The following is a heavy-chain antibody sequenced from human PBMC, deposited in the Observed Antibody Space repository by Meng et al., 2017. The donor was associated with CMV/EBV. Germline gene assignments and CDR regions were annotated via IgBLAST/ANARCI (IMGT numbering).Heavy chain of an antibody. J-gene: IGHJ6*02. CDR2: IFSNDEK. CDR3: ARIRARCSGGSCRTYYGMDV. Sequence: SGPTLVKPTETLTLTCTVSGFSLSNARMGVSWIRQPPGKALEWLAHIFSNDEKSYSTSLKSRLTIYKDTSKSQVVLTMTNMDPVDTATYYCARIRARCSGGSCRTYYGMDVWGQGTTVTVSS. V-gene: IGHV2-26*01. CDR1: GFSLSNARMG. D-gene: IGHD2-15*01.